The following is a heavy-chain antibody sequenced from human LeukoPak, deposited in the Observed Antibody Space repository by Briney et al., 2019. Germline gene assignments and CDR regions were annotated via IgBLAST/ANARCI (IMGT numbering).Heavy chain of an antibody. CDR3: ARDGATSYYYDSSGLPDDAFDI. CDR1: GGSISSYY. CDR2: IYYSGST. J-gene: IGHJ3*02. D-gene: IGHD3-22*01. V-gene: IGHV4-59*01. Sequence: SQTLSLTCTVSGGSISSYYWSWIRQPPGKGLEWIGYIYYSGSTNYNPSLKSRVTISVDTSKNQFSLKLSSVTAADTAVYYCARDGATSYYYDSSGLPDDAFDIWGQGTMVTVSS.